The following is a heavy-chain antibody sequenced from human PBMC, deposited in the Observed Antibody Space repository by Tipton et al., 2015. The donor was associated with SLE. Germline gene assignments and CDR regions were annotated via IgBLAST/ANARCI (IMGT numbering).Heavy chain of an antibody. CDR3: ARQSVADIPYFYFMDV. CDR1: GYSIASAFY. CDR2: FYHTGVA. J-gene: IGHJ6*04. V-gene: IGHV4-38-2*01. Sequence: LRLSCSVSGYSIASAFYWGWVRQPPGKGLEWIGSFYHTGVAYYSPSLKSRVTMSVDTSKNTFSLRLSSVTAADTAVYYCARQSVADIPYFYFMDVWGKGSAVTVSS. D-gene: IGHD6-19*01.